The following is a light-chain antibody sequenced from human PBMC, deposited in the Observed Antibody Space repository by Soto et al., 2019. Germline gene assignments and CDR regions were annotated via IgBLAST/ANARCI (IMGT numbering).Light chain of an antibody. V-gene: IGLV7-46*01. CDR1: TGAVTSGHY. CDR3: LLSYSGARGVA. Sequence: QAVVTQEPSLTVAPGGTVTLTCGSSTGAVTSGHYPYWFQQKPGQAPRTLIYDTSNKHSWTPARFSGSLLGGKAALTLSGAQPEDEAEYYCLLSYSGARGVAFGGGTKLTVL. J-gene: IGLJ2*01. CDR2: DTS.